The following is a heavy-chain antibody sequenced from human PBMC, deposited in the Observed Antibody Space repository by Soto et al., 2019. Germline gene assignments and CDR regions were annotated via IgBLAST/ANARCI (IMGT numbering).Heavy chain of an antibody. V-gene: IGHV3-23*01. D-gene: IGHD3-16*01. J-gene: IGHJ4*02. CDR1: GFKFSNYA. Sequence: PGGSLRLSGAASGFKFSNYAMSWVRQARGKGLEWVSLISATGGGTYYADAVKGRFTISRDNSHNTLYLQVHSLTAEDTAVYYCAKDRRAGGNSAFYFDFWGQGAQVTVSS. CDR3: AKDRRAGGNSAFYFDF. CDR2: ISATGGGT.